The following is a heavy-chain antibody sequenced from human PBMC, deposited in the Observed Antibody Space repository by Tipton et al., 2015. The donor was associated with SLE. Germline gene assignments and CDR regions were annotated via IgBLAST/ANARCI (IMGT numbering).Heavy chain of an antibody. D-gene: IGHD1-26*01. Sequence: SLRHSCAASGFTFSSYWMSWVRQAPGKGLEWVANIKQDGSEKYYVDSVKGRFTISRDNAKNSLYLQMNSLRAEDTAVYYCARLDSGSYGPGYFDYWGQGTLVTVSS. CDR3: ARLDSGSYGPGYFDY. CDR2: IKQDGSEK. J-gene: IGHJ4*02. V-gene: IGHV3-7*01. CDR1: GFTFSSYW.